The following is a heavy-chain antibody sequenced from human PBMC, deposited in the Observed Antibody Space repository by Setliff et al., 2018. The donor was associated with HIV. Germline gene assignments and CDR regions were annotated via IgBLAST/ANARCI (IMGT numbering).Heavy chain of an antibody. CDR2: ISPYDLSE. CDR1: GYTFIDYF. D-gene: IGHD7-27*01. CDR3: ARQFSNSFDY. Sequence: ASVKVSCKASGYTFIDYFIHWVRQAPGQGLEWMGWISPYDLSERISQRFRGGVTTTRDTSINAAYLDLSGLTSDDTAVYYCARQFSNSFDYWGQGALVTVSS. J-gene: IGHJ4*02. V-gene: IGHV1-2*02.